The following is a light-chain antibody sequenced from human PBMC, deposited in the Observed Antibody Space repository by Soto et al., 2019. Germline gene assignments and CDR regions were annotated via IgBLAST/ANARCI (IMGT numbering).Light chain of an antibody. CDR3: QQYNSQSWT. CDR1: QDVSQW. J-gene: IGKJ1*01. CDR2: KAS. V-gene: IGKV1-5*03. Sequence: DIHMTQSPSTLSASVGDTVTITCRASQDVSQWLAWYQERPGKPPKLLIYKASSLERGVPSRFSGSGSGTEFTLTISSLQPDDFAIYYCQQYNSQSWTFGQGTKVDIK.